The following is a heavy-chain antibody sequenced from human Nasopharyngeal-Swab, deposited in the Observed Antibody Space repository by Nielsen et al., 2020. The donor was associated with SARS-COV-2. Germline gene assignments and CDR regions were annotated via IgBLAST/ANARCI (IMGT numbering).Heavy chain of an antibody. Sequence: GESLKISCAASGFTFSSYGMHWVRQAPGKGLEWVAVIWYDGSDKYYADSVKGRFTISRDNSKNTPYLQMNSLRAEDTAVYYCARDPPATWYGMDVWGQGTTVTVSS. CDR1: GFTFSSYG. V-gene: IGHV3-33*01. J-gene: IGHJ6*02. CDR2: IWYDGSDK. CDR3: ARDPPATWYGMDV.